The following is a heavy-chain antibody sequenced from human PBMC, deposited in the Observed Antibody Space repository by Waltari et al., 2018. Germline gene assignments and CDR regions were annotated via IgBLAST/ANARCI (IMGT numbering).Heavy chain of an antibody. D-gene: IGHD2-2*01. Sequence: QLQLQESGPGLVKPSETLSLTCTVSGGSISSSSYYWGWIRQPPGKGLEWIGSIYYNGSTYYNPSLKRRLTIAVDTSKNQFSLKLSSVTAADTAVYYCARQVLGYCSSTSCSDYYYMDVWGKGTTVTVSS. CDR3: ARQVLGYCSSTSCSDYYYMDV. V-gene: IGHV4-39*01. J-gene: IGHJ6*03. CDR1: GGSISSSSYY. CDR2: IYYNGST.